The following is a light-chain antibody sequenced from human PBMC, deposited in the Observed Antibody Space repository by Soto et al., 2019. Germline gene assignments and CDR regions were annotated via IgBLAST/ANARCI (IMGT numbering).Light chain of an antibody. V-gene: IGKV1-39*01. CDR2: TTS. Sequence: QMTQAPSSFSAPVVDRVKITCRASQGISTDLNWYQQKPGKAPKLLIYTTSSLQSGVPSRFSGSGSETDFTLNISSLQPEDFATYSCQQSYNTTWTFGQGTQVDI. J-gene: IGKJ1*01. CDR3: QQSYNTTWT. CDR1: QGISTD.